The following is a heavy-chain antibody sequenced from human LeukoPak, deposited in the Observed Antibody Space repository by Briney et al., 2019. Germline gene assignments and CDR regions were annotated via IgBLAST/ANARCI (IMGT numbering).Heavy chain of an antibody. CDR3: ARGQSDIVVVPAAVVWFDP. CDR1: AGSLSSYY. V-gene: IGHV4-59*01. D-gene: IGHD2-2*01. J-gene: IGHJ5*02. CDR2: IYNSGST. Sequence: SETLSLTCTVSAGSLSSYYWSWIRQPPGKGLEWIGSIYNSGSTNYNPSLKSRVTISVATSKNQFSPRLSSVTAADAAVYCCARGQSDIVVVPAAVVWFDPWGQGTLVTVSS.